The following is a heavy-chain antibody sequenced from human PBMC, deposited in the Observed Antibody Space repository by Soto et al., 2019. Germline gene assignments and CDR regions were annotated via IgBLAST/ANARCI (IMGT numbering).Heavy chain of an antibody. D-gene: IGHD3-3*01. J-gene: IGHJ6*02. CDR1: GYTFTSYD. Sequence: ASVKVSCKASGYTFTSYDINWVRQATGQGLEWMGWMNPNSGNTGYAQKFQGRVTMTRNTSISTAYMELSSLRSEDTAVYYCAGSYDFWSGYYPYYYYGMDVWGQGTTVTVSS. V-gene: IGHV1-8*01. CDR3: AGSYDFWSGYYPYYYYGMDV. CDR2: MNPNSGNT.